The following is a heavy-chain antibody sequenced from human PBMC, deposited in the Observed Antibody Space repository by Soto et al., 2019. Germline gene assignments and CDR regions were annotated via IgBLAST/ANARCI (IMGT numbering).Heavy chain of an antibody. Sequence: GGSLRLSCAASGFTFSSYAMSWVRQAPGKGLEWVSAISGSGGSTYYADSVKGRFTISRDNSKNTLYLQMNSLRAEDTAVYYCAKDVVVVPAPPNWFDPWGQGTLVTVSS. CDR2: ISGSGGST. J-gene: IGHJ5*02. V-gene: IGHV3-23*01. D-gene: IGHD2-2*01. CDR3: AKDVVVVPAPPNWFDP. CDR1: GFTFSSYA.